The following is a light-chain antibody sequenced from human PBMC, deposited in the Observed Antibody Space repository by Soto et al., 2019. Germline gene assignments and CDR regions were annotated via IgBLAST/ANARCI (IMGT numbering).Light chain of an antibody. CDR3: QQYNSMET. CDR2: DAS. J-gene: IGKJ1*01. Sequence: DIQMTQSPSTLSASVGDRVTITCRASQSISSWLAWYQQKPGKAPKLLIYDASSLESGVPSRFSGSGSGTEFTLTISSLQPDDFATYYCQQYNSMETFGQGTKVELK. V-gene: IGKV1-5*01. CDR1: QSISSW.